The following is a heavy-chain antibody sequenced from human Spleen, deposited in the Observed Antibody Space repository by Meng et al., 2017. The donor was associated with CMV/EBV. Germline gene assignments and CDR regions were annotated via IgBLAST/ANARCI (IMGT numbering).Heavy chain of an antibody. V-gene: IGHV1-3*02. CDR1: GYSFTTYP. CDR2: SNAGNGDT. Sequence: ASVKVSCKASGYSFTTYPMRWLRQAPGQRLEWIGWSNAGNGDTKYSQEFQGRVTITRDTSASTAYMDLSSLRAEDTAVYYCATSTSCYTGPPCMDVWGQGTTVTVSS. D-gene: IGHD2-2*02. CDR3: ATSTSCYTGPPCMDV. J-gene: IGHJ6*02.